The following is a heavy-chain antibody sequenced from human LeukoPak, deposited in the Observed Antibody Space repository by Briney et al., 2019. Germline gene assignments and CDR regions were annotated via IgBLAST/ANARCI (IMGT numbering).Heavy chain of an antibody. CDR1: GFTFTNYW. CDR2: ISGSGGST. D-gene: IGHD2-2*01. J-gene: IGHJ4*02. V-gene: IGHV3-23*01. Sequence: GGSLRLSCAASGFTFTNYWMHWVRQAPGKGREWVSAISGSGGSTYYADSVKGRFTISRDNSKNTLYLQMNSLRAEDTAVYYCAKWSVGYCSSTSCYPCWGQGTLVTVSS. CDR3: AKWSVGYCSSTSCYPC.